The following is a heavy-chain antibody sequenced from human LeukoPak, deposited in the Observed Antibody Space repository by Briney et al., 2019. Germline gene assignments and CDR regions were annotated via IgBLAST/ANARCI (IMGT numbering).Heavy chain of an antibody. D-gene: IGHD2-2*02. Sequence: ASVKVSCKASGYTFTSYYMHWVRQAPGQGLEWMGWINPNSGGTNYAQKFQGGVTMTRDTSISTAYMELSRLRSDDTAVYYCARDGGNIVVVPAAILITWGQGTLVTVSS. CDR3: ARDGGNIVVVPAAILIT. J-gene: IGHJ5*02. CDR2: INPNSGGT. V-gene: IGHV1-2*02. CDR1: GYTFTSYY.